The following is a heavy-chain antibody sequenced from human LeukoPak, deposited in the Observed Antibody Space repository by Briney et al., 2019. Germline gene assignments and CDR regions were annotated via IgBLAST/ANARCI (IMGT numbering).Heavy chain of an antibody. CDR2: INAGNGNT. D-gene: IGHD1-20*01. CDR3: AREYNWNDEALNYFDY. V-gene: IGHV1-3*01. CDR1: GFTFTTYT. Sequence: ASVKVSCKTSGFTFTTYTMHWVRQAPGQRLEWMGWINAGNGNTQYSQKFQGRVTITADESTSTAYVELSSLRSEDTAVYYCAREYNWNDEALNYFDYWGQGTLVTVSS. J-gene: IGHJ4*02.